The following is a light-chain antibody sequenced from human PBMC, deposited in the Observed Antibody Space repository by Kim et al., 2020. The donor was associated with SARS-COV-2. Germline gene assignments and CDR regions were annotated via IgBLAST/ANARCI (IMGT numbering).Light chain of an antibody. Sequence: HTATLTCPGNSNKCGNHGAAWLQQRQGHPPTLLSYRNNNRPSGISARFSASRSGSTASLTITGLQPEDESDYYCSTWDSSLSAWVFGGGTQLTVL. CDR3: STWDSSLSAWV. CDR1: SNKCGNHG. V-gene: IGLV10-54*04. J-gene: IGLJ3*02. CDR2: RNN.